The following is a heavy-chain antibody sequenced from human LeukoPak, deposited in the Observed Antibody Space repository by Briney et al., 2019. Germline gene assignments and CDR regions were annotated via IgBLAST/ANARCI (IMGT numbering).Heavy chain of an antibody. D-gene: IGHD2-21*01. J-gene: IGHJ4*02. CDR3: TRNGGGLDF. V-gene: IGHV3-48*03. Sequence: GGSLRLSCAASGFTFSSYEIIWVRQAPGQGLDWISYTSTSGSTTNYADSVKGRFTISRDNAKNSLFLQMNSLRGEYTAVYYCTRNGGGLDFWGQGTLVTVSS. CDR1: GFTFSSYE. CDR2: TSTSGSTT.